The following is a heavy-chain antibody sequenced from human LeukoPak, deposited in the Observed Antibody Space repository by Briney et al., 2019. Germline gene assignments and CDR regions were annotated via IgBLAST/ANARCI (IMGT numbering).Heavy chain of an antibody. CDR1: GGTFSSYA. CDR3: ARPRGYCSSTSCYTPFDY. Sequence: VASVKVSCEASGGTFSSYAISWVRQAPGQGLEWMGGIIPIFGTANYAQKFQGRVTITTDESTSTAYMELSSLRSEDTAVYYCARPRGYCSSTSCYTPFDYWGQGTLVTVSS. CDR2: IIPIFGTA. J-gene: IGHJ4*02. V-gene: IGHV1-69*05. D-gene: IGHD2-2*01.